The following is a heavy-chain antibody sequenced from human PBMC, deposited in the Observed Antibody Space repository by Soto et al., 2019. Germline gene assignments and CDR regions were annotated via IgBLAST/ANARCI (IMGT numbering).Heavy chain of an antibody. J-gene: IGHJ4*02. CDR3: AKSLLDYHLETIPDHPFDH. V-gene: IGHV3-23*01. CDR2: ISGSGSTI. CDR1: GFTFSSYA. Sequence: GSLRLSCAASGFTFSSYAVSWVRQAPGKGPEWISSISGSGSTIYYADSVKGRFTISRDNSKNTLYLQMSSLRAEDTAIYFCAKSLLDYHLETIPDHPFDHWGQGTLVTVSS. D-gene: IGHD3-10*01.